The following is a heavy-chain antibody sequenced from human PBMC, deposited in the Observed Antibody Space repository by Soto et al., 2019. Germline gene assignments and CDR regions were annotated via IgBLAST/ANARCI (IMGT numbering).Heavy chain of an antibody. CDR1: GFTFSSYA. V-gene: IGHV3-23*01. J-gene: IGHJ4*02. D-gene: IGHD1-26*01. CDR2: IGASGAGT. CDR3: ALRKTGSYFDY. Sequence: EVQLLESGGGLVQPGGSLRLSCAASGFTFSSYAMSWVRQAPGKELEWVSAIGASGAGTYYADSVKGRFTISRDNSKTALHLQMNSLRAEDTAVYYCALRKTGSYFDYWGQGTLVTVSS.